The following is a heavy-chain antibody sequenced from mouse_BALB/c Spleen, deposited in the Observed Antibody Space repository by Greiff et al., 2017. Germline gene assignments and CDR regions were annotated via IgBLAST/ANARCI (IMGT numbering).Heavy chain of an antibody. Sequence: VKLVESGPGLVAPSQSLSITCTVSGFSLTSYGVHWVRQPPGKGLEWLGVIWAGGSTNYNSALMSRLSISKDNSKSQVFLKMNSLQTDDTAMYYCARDEGAGSYVPVAYWGQGTLVTVSA. J-gene: IGHJ3*01. V-gene: IGHV2-9*02. CDR1: GFSLTSYG. CDR2: IWAGGST. D-gene: IGHD1-1*02. CDR3: ARDEGAGSYVPVAY.